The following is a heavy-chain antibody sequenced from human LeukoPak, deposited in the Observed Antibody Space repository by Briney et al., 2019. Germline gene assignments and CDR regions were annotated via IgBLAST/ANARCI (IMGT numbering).Heavy chain of an antibody. V-gene: IGHV5-51*01. CDR3: ARQEMTTSGADY. CDR1: GYSFTTYW. J-gene: IGHJ4*02. D-gene: IGHD5-24*01. Sequence: GESLKISCKGSGYSFTTYWIGWVRQVPGKGLEWMGIIYPGDSYTRYSPSFQGQVTISADKSISTAYLQWSSLKASDTAIYYCARQEMTTSGADYWGQGTLVTVSS. CDR2: IYPGDSYT.